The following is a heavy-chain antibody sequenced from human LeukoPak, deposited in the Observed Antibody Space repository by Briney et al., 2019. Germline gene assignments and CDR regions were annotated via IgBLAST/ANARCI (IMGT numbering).Heavy chain of an antibody. CDR1: GYTFTSYA. CDR2: ISGYNGNT. Sequence: ASVKVSCKASGYTFTSYAISWVRQAPGQGIEWMGWISGYNGNTKYAQKVQGRVTMTTDTSTSTAYMELRSLRSDDTAVYYCARGYSYGSDYYYGMDVWGQGTTVTVSS. D-gene: IGHD5-18*01. J-gene: IGHJ6*02. V-gene: IGHV1-18*01. CDR3: ARGYSYGSDYYYGMDV.